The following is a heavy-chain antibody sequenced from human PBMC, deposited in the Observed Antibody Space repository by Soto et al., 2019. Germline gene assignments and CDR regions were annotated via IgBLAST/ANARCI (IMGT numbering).Heavy chain of an antibody. J-gene: IGHJ6*02. Sequence: SVKVSCKASGYTFTSYGISWVRQAPGQGLEWMGGIIPIFGTANYAQKFQGRVTITADESTSTAYMELSSLRSEDTAVYYCARENYDILTGQSLYYYYGMDVWGQGTTVTVSS. D-gene: IGHD3-9*01. CDR2: IIPIFGTA. CDR1: GYTFTSYG. V-gene: IGHV1-69*13. CDR3: ARENYDILTGQSLYYYYGMDV.